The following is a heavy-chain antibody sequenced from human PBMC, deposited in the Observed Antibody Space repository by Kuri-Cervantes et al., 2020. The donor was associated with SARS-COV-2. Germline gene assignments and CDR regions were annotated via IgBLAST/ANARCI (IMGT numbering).Heavy chain of an antibody. D-gene: IGHD2-15*01. Sequence: SVKVSCKASGGTFSSYALSWVRQAPGQGLVWMGGIIPIFGTPNYAQKFQGRLTITADESTSTAYMDLSSLRSEDTAVYYCATAPAVVAANWFDPWGQGTLVTVSS. V-gene: IGHV1-69*13. J-gene: IGHJ5*02. CDR2: IIPIFGTP. CDR1: GGTFSSYA. CDR3: ATAPAVVAANWFDP.